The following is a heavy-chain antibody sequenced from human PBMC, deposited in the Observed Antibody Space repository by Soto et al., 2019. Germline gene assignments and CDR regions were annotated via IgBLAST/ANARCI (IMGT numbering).Heavy chain of an antibody. CDR2: INSKSGGT. J-gene: IGHJ6*01. CDR3: ARSDTDMAAPYYGMDV. CDR1: XYXXXDYY. Sequence: QVXLVXXGAEVXKPGASVKVSCKXSXYXXXDYYMPWVRQAPGQGLEWMGWINSKSGGTNLAQRFQGRVTMTRXTXIXTXHXXXXXXXXXDTAXFYCARSDTDMAAPYYGMDVW. V-gene: IGHV1-2*02. D-gene: IGHD5-18*01.